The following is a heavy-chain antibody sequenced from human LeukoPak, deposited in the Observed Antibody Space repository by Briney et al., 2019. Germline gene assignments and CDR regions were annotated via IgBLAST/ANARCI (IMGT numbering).Heavy chain of an antibody. J-gene: IGHJ3*02. Sequence: GGSLRLSCAASGFTFSDYYMSLIRQAPGEGLEWVSYISNTGTTMYYADSVKGRFTISRDNAKNSLYLQMNSLRAEDTAVYYCARAKRNGFDIWGQGTMVTVSS. CDR1: GFTFSDYY. CDR3: ARAKRNGFDI. CDR2: ISNTGTTM. V-gene: IGHV3-11*04.